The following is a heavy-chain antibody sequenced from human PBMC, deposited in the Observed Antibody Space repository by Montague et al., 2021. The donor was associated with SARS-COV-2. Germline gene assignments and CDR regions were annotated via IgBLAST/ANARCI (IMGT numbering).Heavy chain of an antibody. CDR3: ARENPRHSTIVQAFDI. CDR2: IYYSGST. J-gene: IGHJ3*02. D-gene: IGHD3-10*01. CDR1: GGSISSYY. V-gene: IGHV4-59*12. Sequence: SETLSLTCTVSGGSISSYYWRWLRQPPAKGLEWIGYIYYSGSTNYNPSLKSRVTMSVDTSKNQFSLKLSSVTAADTAVYYCARENPRHSTIVQAFDIWGQGTMVTVSS.